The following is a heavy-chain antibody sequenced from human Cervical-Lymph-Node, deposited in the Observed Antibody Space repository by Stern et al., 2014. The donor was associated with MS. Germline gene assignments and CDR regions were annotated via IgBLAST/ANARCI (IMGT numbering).Heavy chain of an antibody. Sequence: QVQLVQSGPGLVKPSQTLSLTCTVSGGSISSSGYYWSWIRQPADKGLEWIGRIPDSGRTYYNPSLKSRVTISMDTAKHPFSLKLPPGTAADTAVYYCATTRWDLFTWNWFDPWGQGTLVTVSS. CDR3: ATTRWDLFTWNWFDP. D-gene: IGHD1-26*01. CDR1: GGSISSSGYY. V-gene: IGHV4-61*02. J-gene: IGHJ5*02. CDR2: IPDSGRT.